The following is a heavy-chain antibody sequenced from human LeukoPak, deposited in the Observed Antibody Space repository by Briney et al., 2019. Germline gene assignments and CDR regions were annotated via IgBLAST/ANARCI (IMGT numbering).Heavy chain of an antibody. V-gene: IGHV4-39*07. Sequence: SETLSLTCTVSGGSISSSSYYWGWIRQPPGKGLEWIGNIYYSGSTYYNPALQSRVTISIDTSKNQFSLKLSSVTAADTAVYYCARLHGHYYDSSGYYSGYRRFYVDYWGQETLVTASS. D-gene: IGHD3-22*01. CDR3: ARLHGHYYDSSGYYSGYRRFYVDY. CDR1: GGSISSSSYY. CDR2: IYYSGST. J-gene: IGHJ4*02.